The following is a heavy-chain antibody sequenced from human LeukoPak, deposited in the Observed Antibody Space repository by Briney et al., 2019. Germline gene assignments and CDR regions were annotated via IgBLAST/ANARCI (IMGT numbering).Heavy chain of an antibody. CDR1: GGSFNGYY. D-gene: IGHD3-10*01. V-gene: IGHV4-34*01. CDR2: INHSGST. Sequence: PSETLSLTCAVYGGSFNGYYWSWIRQPPGKGLEWIGEINHSGSTNYNPSLKSRFTISVDTSKNQFSLKLSSVTAADTAVYYCARGPYYYGSGSYPWGQGTLVTVSS. CDR3: ARGPYYYGSGSYP. J-gene: IGHJ4*02.